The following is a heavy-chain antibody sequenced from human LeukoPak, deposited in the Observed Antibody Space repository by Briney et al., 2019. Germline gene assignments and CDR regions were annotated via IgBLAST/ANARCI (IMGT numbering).Heavy chain of an antibody. Sequence: SETLSLTFTVSGGSISSGGYYWSWIRQHPGKGLGWIGYIYYSGSTYYNPSLKSRVTISVDTSKNQFSLKLSSVTAADTAVYYCAALKDDFWSGYPTIWGQGTLVTVSS. CDR3: AALKDDFWSGYPTI. J-gene: IGHJ4*02. D-gene: IGHD3-3*01. CDR2: IYYSGST. V-gene: IGHV4-31*03. CDR1: GGSISSGGYY.